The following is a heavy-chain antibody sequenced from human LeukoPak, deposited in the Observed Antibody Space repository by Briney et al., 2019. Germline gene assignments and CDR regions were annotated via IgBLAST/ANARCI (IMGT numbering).Heavy chain of an antibody. Sequence: GGSLRLSCAASGFTFSSYAMSWVRQAPGKGLEWVSTISGSGGSTYYADSVKGRFTISRDNSKNTLYLQMNSLRAEDTAVYYCAKRSYGFSHYFDYWGQGTLVTVSS. V-gene: IGHV3-23*01. CDR3: AKRSYGFSHYFDY. CDR2: ISGSGGST. D-gene: IGHD5-18*01. J-gene: IGHJ4*02. CDR1: GFTFSSYA.